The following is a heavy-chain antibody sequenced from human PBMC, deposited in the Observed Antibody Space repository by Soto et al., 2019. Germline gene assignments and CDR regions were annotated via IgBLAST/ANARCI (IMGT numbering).Heavy chain of an antibody. V-gene: IGHV4-4*07. J-gene: IGHJ5*02. CDR2: IYATGTT. CDR3: VRDGTKTLRDWFDP. D-gene: IGHD1-1*01. CDR1: GASISGFY. Sequence: SETLSLTCTVSGASISGFYWSWIRRSAGKGLEWIGRIYATGTTDYNPSLKSRVMMSVDTSKKQFSLKLRSVTAADTAVDYCVRDGTKTLRDWFDPWGQGISVTVSS.